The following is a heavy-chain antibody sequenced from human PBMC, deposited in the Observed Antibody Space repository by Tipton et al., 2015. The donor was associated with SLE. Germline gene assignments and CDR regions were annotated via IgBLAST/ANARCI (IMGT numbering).Heavy chain of an antibody. Sequence: GLVKPSETLSLTCAVYGGSFSGYYWSWIRQPPGKGLEWIGEIDHSGSTNYNPSLKSRVTMSVDTSKNQFSLKLSSVTAADTAVYYCARGDSSSWYPDYWGQGTLVTVSS. CDR1: GGSFSGYY. CDR3: ARGDSSSWYPDY. V-gene: IGHV4-34*01. J-gene: IGHJ4*02. D-gene: IGHD6-13*01. CDR2: IDHSGST.